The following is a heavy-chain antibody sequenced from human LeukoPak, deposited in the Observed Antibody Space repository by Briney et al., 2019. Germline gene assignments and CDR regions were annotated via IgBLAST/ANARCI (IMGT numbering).Heavy chain of an antibody. J-gene: IGHJ6*02. D-gene: IGHD4-17*01. Sequence: SETLSLTCTVSGGSISSYYWSWIRQPPGKGLEWIGYIYYSGSTNYNPSLKSRVTISVDTSKNQFSLKLSSVTAADTAVYYCARGDYGDYGDYYCYGMDVWSQGTTVTVSS. CDR3: ARGDYGDYGDYYCYGMDV. CDR1: GGSISSYY. CDR2: IYYSGST. V-gene: IGHV4-59*01.